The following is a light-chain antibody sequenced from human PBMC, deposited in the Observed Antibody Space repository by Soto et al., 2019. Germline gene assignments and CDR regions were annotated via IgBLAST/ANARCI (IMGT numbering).Light chain of an antibody. CDR1: SSDVGGYNY. CDR2: EVS. Sequence: QPVLTRPPSASRAPGQSLTISYTGTSSDVGGYNYVSWYQQHPGKAPKLMIYEVSKRPSGVPDRFSGSKSGNTASLTVSGLQAEDEADYYCRSYAGSNNFDVFGTGTKVT. J-gene: IGLJ1*01. V-gene: IGLV2-8*02. CDR3: RSYAGSNNFDV.